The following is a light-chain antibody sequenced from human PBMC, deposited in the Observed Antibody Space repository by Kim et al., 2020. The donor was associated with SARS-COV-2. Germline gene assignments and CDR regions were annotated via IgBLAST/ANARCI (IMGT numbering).Light chain of an antibody. CDR3: AAWDDNLNGVG. Sequence: GQRVTIFCSGSYSNVGRNTVNWWQQLPGTAPKLLLFGYNQRPSGVPARFSASKSGTSASLAISGLQSEDEADYYCAAWDDNLNGVGFGGGTQLTVL. CDR1: YSNVGRNT. J-gene: IGLJ2*01. CDR2: GYN. V-gene: IGLV1-44*01.